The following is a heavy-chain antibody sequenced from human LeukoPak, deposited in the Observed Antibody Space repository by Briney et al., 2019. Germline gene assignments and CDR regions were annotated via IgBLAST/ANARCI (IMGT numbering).Heavy chain of an antibody. CDR1: GFTFSSYA. Sequence: RGSLRLSCAASGFTFSSYAMHWVRQAPGKGLEWVAVISYDGSNKYYADSVKGRFTISRDNSKNTLYLQMNSLRAEDTAVYYCARDQGRYFDWLSSRYYMDVWGKGTTVTVSS. V-gene: IGHV3-30*04. J-gene: IGHJ6*03. D-gene: IGHD3-9*01. CDR2: ISYDGSNK. CDR3: ARDQGRYFDWLSSRYYMDV.